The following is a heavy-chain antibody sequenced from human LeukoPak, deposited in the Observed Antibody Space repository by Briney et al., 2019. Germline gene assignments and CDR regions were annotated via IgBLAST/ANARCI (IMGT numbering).Heavy chain of an antibody. V-gene: IGHV1-18*01. CDR1: GYTFTNYG. CDR2: ISAYNGHT. D-gene: IGHD6-13*01. J-gene: IGHJ5*02. CDR3: ARDRGFGIAAADNWFDP. Sequence: ASVKVSCKASGYTFTNYGYNWVRQAPGQGLEWMGWISAYNGHTIYAQNLQDRVTLTTDTSTSTSYMGLRSLTSDDTAIYYCARDRGFGIAAADNWFDPWGQGTLVTVSS.